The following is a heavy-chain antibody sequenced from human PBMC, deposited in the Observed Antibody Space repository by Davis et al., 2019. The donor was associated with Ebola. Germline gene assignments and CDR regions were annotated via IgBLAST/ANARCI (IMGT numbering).Heavy chain of an antibody. V-gene: IGHV1-2*02. CDR3: ARDRPAAIRSVNWFDP. J-gene: IGHJ5*02. D-gene: IGHD2-2*02. CDR1: GYTFTGYY. Sequence: ASVKVSCKASGYTFTGYYMHWVRQAPGQGLEWMRWINPNSGGTNYAQKFQGRVTMTRDTSISTAYMELSRLRSDDTAVYYCARDRPAAIRSVNWFDPWGQGTLVTVSS. CDR2: INPNSGGT.